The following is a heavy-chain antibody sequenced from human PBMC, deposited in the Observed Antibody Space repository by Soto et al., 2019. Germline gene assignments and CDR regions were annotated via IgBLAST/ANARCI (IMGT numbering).Heavy chain of an antibody. D-gene: IGHD3-16*01. Sequence: QVQLVQSGDEVKKPGASVKVSCKASGYIFVNYGIAWVRQAPGQGLEWMGWISPYTGNTHSATKVQGRLTMTTDTSTSTDCMALGSLTCDDTAVYYCVMVDDYVTPTPQDAWGQGTTVTVSS. CDR1: GYIFVNYG. J-gene: IGHJ6*02. CDR3: VMVDDYVTPTPQDA. V-gene: IGHV1-18*01. CDR2: ISPYTGNT.